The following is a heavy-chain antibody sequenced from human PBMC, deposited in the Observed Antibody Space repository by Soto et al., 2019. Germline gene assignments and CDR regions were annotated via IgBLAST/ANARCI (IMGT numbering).Heavy chain of an antibody. D-gene: IGHD3-10*01. CDR2: IYYSGST. Sequence: PSETLSLTCTVSGGSISSYYWSWIRQPPGKGLEWIGYIYYSGSTSYNPSLKSRVTISVDTSKNQFSLKLSSVTAADTAVYYCARRYGGASDIWGRGTMVTVSS. CDR1: GGSISSYY. J-gene: IGHJ3*02. V-gene: IGHV4-59*08. CDR3: ARRYGGASDI.